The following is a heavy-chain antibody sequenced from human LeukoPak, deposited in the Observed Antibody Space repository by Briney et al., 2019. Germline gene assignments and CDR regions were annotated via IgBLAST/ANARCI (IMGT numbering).Heavy chain of an antibody. Sequence: GRSLRLSCAASGFTFSSYGMHWVRQAPGKGLEWVAVISYDGSNKYYADSVKGRFTISRDNSKNTLYLQMNSLRAEDTAVYYWGKDYYESSVSYYSGRDVWAKGPRSPSP. CDR1: GFTFSSYG. V-gene: IGHV3-30*18. CDR3: GKDYYESSVSYYSGRDV. J-gene: IGHJ6*02. CDR2: ISYDGSNK. D-gene: IGHD3-22*01.